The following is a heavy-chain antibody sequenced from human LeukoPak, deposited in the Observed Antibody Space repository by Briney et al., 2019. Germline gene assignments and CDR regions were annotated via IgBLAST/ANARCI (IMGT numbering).Heavy chain of an antibody. J-gene: IGHJ3*02. V-gene: IGHV5-51*01. Sequence: GESLKISCKGSGYSFSHYWIGWVRQMPGKGLEWMGIIYPGDSDTRYSPSFEGQVTISADKSINTAYLQWSSLKASDSAMYYCARRLGGADVFDIWGQGTMVTVSS. CDR2: IYPGDSDT. CDR3: ARRLGGADVFDI. D-gene: IGHD3-16*01. CDR1: GYSFSHYW.